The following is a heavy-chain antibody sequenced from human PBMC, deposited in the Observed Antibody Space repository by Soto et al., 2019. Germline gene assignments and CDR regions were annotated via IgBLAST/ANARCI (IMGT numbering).Heavy chain of an antibody. V-gene: IGHV3-30*18. CDR1: GFTLTHHG. J-gene: IGHJ6*02. Sequence: QVQLLESGGGVVQPGRSLRLSCVASGFTLTHHGMHWVRQAPGQGLEWVAVISSDGSSKYYGDSVRGRFTISRDNSKNSLFLEMNSLRSEDTAVYYCAKDRGLAESGRWSHYYYGMDVWGQGTTVTVSS. CDR2: ISSDGSSK. CDR3: AKDRGLAESGRWSHYYYGMDV. D-gene: IGHD1-26*01.